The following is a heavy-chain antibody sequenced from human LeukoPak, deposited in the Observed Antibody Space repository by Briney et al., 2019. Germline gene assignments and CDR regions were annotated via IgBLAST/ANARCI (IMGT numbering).Heavy chain of an antibody. D-gene: IGHD3-10*01. Sequence: GAPVKVSCKASGYTFTSYGISWVRQAPGQGLEWMGWISAYNGNTNYAQKLQGRVTMTTDTSTSTAYMELRSLRSDDTAVYYCAREGLPWFGNYYFDYWGQGTLVTVSS. V-gene: IGHV1-18*01. J-gene: IGHJ4*02. CDR2: ISAYNGNT. CDR3: AREGLPWFGNYYFDY. CDR1: GYTFTSYG.